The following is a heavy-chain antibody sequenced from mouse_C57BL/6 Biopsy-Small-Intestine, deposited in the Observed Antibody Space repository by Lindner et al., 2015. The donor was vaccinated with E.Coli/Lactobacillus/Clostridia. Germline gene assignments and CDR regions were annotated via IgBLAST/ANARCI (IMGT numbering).Heavy chain of an antibody. J-gene: IGHJ4*01. Sequence: VQLQESGGGLVKPGGSLKLSCAASGFTFSSYAMSWVRQTPEKRLEWVATISDGGSYTYYPDNVKGRFTISRDNAKNNLYLQMSHLKSEDTAMYYCVRTTVVAGTMDYWGQGTSVTVSS. CDR1: GFTFSSYA. CDR3: VRTTVVAGTMDY. CDR2: ISDGGSYT. D-gene: IGHD1-1*01. V-gene: IGHV5-4*01.